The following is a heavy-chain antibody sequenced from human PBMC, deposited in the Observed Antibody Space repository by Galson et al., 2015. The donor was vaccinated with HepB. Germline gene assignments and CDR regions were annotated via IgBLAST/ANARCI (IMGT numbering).Heavy chain of an antibody. CDR1: GYSFTKSA. J-gene: IGHJ4*02. V-gene: IGHV1-3*01. CDR2: INAGNGNT. D-gene: IGHD1-26*01. CDR3: ARDAWDKAFHS. Sequence: SVKVSCKASGYSFTKSAMHWVRQAPGQRLEWIGWINAGNGNTKYSQKFQGRLIISRDTSASTAYMELNSLKSEDTAVYYCARDAWDKAFHSWGQGSLVTVSS.